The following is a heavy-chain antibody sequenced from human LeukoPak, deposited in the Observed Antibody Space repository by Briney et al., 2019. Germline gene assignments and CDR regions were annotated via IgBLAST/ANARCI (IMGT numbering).Heavy chain of an antibody. CDR2: ISAYNGNT. CDR1: GYTVSSYG. D-gene: IGHD6-19*01. Sequence: ASVKVSCKASGYTVSSYGISWVRQAPGQGLEWMGWISAYNGNTKYAQKFQGRVTMTTDTSTSTAFMELRSLISDDTAVYYCARGGSSGVAGIPIDYWGQGTLVAVSS. J-gene: IGHJ4*02. V-gene: IGHV1-18*01. CDR3: ARGGSSGVAGIPIDY.